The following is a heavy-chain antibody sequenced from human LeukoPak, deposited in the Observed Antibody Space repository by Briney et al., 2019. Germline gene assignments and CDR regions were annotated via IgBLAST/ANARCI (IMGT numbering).Heavy chain of an antibody. CDR3: ATSTVVTPDYYYGMDV. D-gene: IGHD4-23*01. Sequence: QTGGSLRLSCAASGFTVSSNYMSWVRQAPGKGLEWVSVIYSGGSTYYADSVKGRFTISRDNSKNTLYLQMNSLRAEDTAVYYCATSTVVTPDYYYGMDVWGQGTTVTVSS. CDR2: IYSGGST. J-gene: IGHJ6*02. V-gene: IGHV3-53*01. CDR1: GFTVSSNY.